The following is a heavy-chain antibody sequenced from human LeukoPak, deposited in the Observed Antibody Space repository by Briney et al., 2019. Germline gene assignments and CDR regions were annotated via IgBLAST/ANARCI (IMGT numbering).Heavy chain of an antibody. CDR2: IYYSGST. Sequence: PSQTLSLTCTVSGGSISSGDYYWSWIRQPPGKGLEWIGYIYYSGSTYYNPSLNSRVTISVDTSKNQYSLRLSSVTAADTAVYYCARVPDGSGSYGYFNYWGQGTLVTVSP. J-gene: IGHJ4*02. CDR1: GGSISSGDYY. D-gene: IGHD3-10*01. V-gene: IGHV4-30-4*01. CDR3: ARVPDGSGSYGYFNY.